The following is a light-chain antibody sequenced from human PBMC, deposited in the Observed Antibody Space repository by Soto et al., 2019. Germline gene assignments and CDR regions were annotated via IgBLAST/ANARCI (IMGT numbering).Light chain of an antibody. Sequence: IQLTQSPSSLSASVGNRVTITCLASQGISNFLAWYQQKPGKAPKLLIYAASSLQSGVPSRFSGSGSGTDFTLTISSLQPEDFATYYCQQSYSTLSLTFGGGTKVDIK. V-gene: IGKV1-39*01. J-gene: IGKJ4*01. CDR3: QQSYSTLSLT. CDR1: QGISNF. CDR2: AAS.